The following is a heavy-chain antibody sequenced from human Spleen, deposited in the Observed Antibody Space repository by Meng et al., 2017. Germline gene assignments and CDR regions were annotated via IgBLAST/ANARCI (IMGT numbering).Heavy chain of an antibody. CDR1: GFTFSSYW. CDR2: IYSGGST. J-gene: IGHJ4*02. V-gene: IGHV3-53*01. Sequence: GESLKISCVASGFTFSSYWMSWVRQAPGKGLEWVSVIYSGGSTYYADSVKGRFTISRHNSKNTLYLQVNSLRAEDTALYYCAKYSYGLGDYFDYWGQGALVTVAS. CDR3: AKYSYGLGDYFDY. D-gene: IGHD3-10*01.